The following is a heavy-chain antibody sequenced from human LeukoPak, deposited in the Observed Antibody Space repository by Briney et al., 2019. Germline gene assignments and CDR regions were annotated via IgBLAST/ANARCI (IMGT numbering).Heavy chain of an antibody. D-gene: IGHD5-12*01. Sequence: GASVKVSCKASGYTFTGYYMHWVRQAPGQGLEWMGWINPNSGGTNYAQKFQGRVTMTRDTSISTAYMELSRLRSDDTAVYYCARRATNHYYYYMDVWGKGTTVTISS. V-gene: IGHV1-2*02. CDR3: ARRATNHYYYYMDV. CDR1: GYTFTGYY. CDR2: INPNSGGT. J-gene: IGHJ6*03.